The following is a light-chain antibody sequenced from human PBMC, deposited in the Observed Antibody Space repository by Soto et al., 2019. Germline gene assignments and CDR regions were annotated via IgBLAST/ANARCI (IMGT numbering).Light chain of an antibody. CDR1: RTVLSSSNDRNY. Sequence: DIVMTQSPDSLAVSLGERAAIKCKSSRTVLSSSNDRNYLVWYQQKSGQPPKLLMYWSSTRQSGVPDRFTGSGSGTDFTLTINNIQAEDVGLYYCHQHYDLPTLGPGT. V-gene: IGKV4-1*01. CDR2: WSS. J-gene: IGKJ1*01. CDR3: HQHYDLPT.